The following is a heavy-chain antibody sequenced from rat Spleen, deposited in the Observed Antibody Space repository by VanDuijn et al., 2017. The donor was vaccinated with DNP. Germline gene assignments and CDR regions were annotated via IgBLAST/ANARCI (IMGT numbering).Heavy chain of an antibody. CDR2: INSACTT. CDR1: GYSITSSYR. J-gene: IGHJ3*01. V-gene: IGHV3-3*01. CDR3: ATGGAGIWFAY. Sequence: EVQLQESGPGLVKPSQSLSLTCSVTGYSITSSYRWNWIRKFPGNKLEWMGYINSACTTNYNPSLKSRISITRDTSKNQFFLQLNSVTTEDTATYYCATGGAGIWFAYWGQGTLVTVSS. D-gene: IGHD4-2*01.